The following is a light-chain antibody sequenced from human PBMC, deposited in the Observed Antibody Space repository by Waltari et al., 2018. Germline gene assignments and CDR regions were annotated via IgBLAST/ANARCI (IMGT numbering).Light chain of an antibody. CDR3: QQYSNYELT. CDR1: QSIGTW. Sequence: IQMTQSPSTLSASVGDRVIITCRASQSIGTWLAWYQPKPGKAPKVLMYKASNLENGVPSRFSGSRSGTEFTRTISSLQPDDFATYYCQQYSNYELTIGGGTKVEIK. CDR2: KAS. V-gene: IGKV1-5*03. J-gene: IGKJ4*01.